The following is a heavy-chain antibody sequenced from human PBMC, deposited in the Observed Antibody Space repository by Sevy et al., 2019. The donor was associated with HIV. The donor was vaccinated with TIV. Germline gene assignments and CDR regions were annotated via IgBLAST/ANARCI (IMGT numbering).Heavy chain of an antibody. CDR1: GFTVSTNY. CDR2: IYSGGST. J-gene: IGHJ5*02. V-gene: IGHV3-53*01. Sequence: GGSLRLSCAASGFTVSTNYMSWVRQAPGKGLEWVSVIYSGGSTYYADSVKGRFTISRDNSKNTRYLQMNSLRAEDTAAYYCARDLTPGGPHWFDPWGQGTLVTVSS. CDR3: ARDLTPGGPHWFDP. D-gene: IGHD2-15*01.